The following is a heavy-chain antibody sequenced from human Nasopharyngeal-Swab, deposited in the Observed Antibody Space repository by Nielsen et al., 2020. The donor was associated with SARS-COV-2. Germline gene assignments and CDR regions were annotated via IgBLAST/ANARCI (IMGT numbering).Heavy chain of an antibody. Sequence: ETLSLTCTVSGGSISSSSYYWGWIRQPPGKGLEWIGSIYYSGSTYYNPSLKSRVTISVDTSKNQFSLKLSSVTAADTAVYYCARVSRSSWYRGVYYFDYWGQGTLVTVSS. D-gene: IGHD6-13*01. V-gene: IGHV4-39*07. CDR1: GGSISSSSYY. CDR3: ARVSRSSWYRGVYYFDY. CDR2: IYYSGST. J-gene: IGHJ4*02.